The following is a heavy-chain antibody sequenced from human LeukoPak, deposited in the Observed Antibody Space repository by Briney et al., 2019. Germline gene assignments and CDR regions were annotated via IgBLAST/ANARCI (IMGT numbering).Heavy chain of an antibody. J-gene: IGHJ3*02. CDR2: INPSGGST. D-gene: IGHD3-22*01. V-gene: IGHV1-46*01. CDR3: ARIQLDYYDSSGYWGYAFDI. Sequence: ASVKVSCKASGYTFTSYYMHWVRQAPGQGLEWMGIINPSGGSTSYAQKFQGRVTMTTDTSTSTAYMELRSLRSDDTAVYYCARIQLDYYDSSGYWGYAFDIWGQGTMVTVSS. CDR1: GYTFTSYY.